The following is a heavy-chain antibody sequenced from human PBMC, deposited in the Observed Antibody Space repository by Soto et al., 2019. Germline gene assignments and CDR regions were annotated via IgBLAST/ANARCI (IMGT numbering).Heavy chain of an antibody. V-gene: IGHV3-23*01. CDR2: IVGSGGTT. D-gene: IGHD6-13*01. J-gene: IGHJ4*02. Sequence: EVHLLESGGGLVHPGGSLRLSCAASGFTFSNYAMRWVRQAPGKGLEWVSGIVGSGGTTDYADSVKGRFTISRDNSKNKLYLQMNSLRAEDTAVYYCAKEGGYTTALERIDFWGQGTLVTVCS. CDR1: GFTFSNYA. CDR3: AKEGGYTTALERIDF.